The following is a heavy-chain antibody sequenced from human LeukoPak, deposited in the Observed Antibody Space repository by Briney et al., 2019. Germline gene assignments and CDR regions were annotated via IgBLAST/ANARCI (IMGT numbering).Heavy chain of an antibody. J-gene: IGHJ4*02. CDR3: TRGRYQFLGPNDS. CDR2: ITTNSAK. V-gene: IGHV3-48*02. D-gene: IGHD2/OR15-2a*01. Sequence: GGSPRLSCAASGFSLSDYGISWARQAPGKGLEWISYITTNSAKFYADSVRGRIAISRDNDKNSVYLQMNSLRDEDTAVYYCTRGRYQFLGPNDSWGQGSLVTVSS. CDR1: GFSLSDYG.